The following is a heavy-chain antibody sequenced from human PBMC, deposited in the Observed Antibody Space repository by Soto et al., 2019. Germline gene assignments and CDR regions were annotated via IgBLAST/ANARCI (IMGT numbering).Heavy chain of an antibody. CDR3: AREGLLFCLDY. D-gene: IGHD2-21*01. J-gene: IGHJ4*02. Sequence: GGSLRLSCAVSGFTFSSYWMSWVRQAPGKGLEWVANIKEDGSEEYYVDSVKGRFTISRDTAKNSLYLQMNSLRAEDTAVYYCAREGLLFCLDYWGQGTLVTVSS. CDR2: IKEDGSEE. V-gene: IGHV3-7*03. CDR1: GFTFSSYW.